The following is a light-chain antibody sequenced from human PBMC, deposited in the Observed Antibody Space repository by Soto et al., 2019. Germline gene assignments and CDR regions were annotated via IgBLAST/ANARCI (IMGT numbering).Light chain of an antibody. J-gene: IGKJ5*01. CDR2: AAS. Sequence: IVLTQSPGTLSLSPGERATLSCRAGQSVSSNYLAWYQQKPGQAPRLLIYAASSRATGIPDRFSGSGPGTDFTLTIDGLEPEDFVVYYCQQYGSSLPITFGQGTRLEI. CDR1: QSVSSNY. CDR3: QQYGSSLPIT. V-gene: IGKV3-20*01.